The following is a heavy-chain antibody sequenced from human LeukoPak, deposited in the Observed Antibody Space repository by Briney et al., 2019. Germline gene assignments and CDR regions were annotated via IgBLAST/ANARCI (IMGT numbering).Heavy chain of an antibody. CDR1: GFTFNNYG. D-gene: IGHD6-13*01. CDR2: ISDDGRHK. Sequence: AGGSLRLSCAASGFTFNNYGIHYVRQAPGKGLEWVAVISDDGRHKNYADSVKGRLTISRDNSNNTLYLQMNSLRVEDTGVYYCAKDRETTASGTFDYWGQGTLVTVSS. V-gene: IGHV3-30*18. CDR3: AKDRETTASGTFDY. J-gene: IGHJ4*02.